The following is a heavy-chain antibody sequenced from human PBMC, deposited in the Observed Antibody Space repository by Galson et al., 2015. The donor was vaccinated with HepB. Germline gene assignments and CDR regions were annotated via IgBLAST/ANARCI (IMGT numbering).Heavy chain of an antibody. CDR3: AKSPSSLGFREL. V-gene: IGHV3-23*01. Sequence: FSSYAMSWVRQAPGKGLEWVSAISGSGGSTYCADSVKGRFTISRDNSKNTLYLQMNSLRAEDTAVYYCAKSPSSLGFRELWGQGTLVTVSS. J-gene: IGHJ4*02. CDR2: ISGSGGST. D-gene: IGHD3-10*01. CDR1: FSSYA.